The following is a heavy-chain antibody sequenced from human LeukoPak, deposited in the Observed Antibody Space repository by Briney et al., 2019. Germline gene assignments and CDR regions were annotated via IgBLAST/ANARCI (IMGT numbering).Heavy chain of an antibody. V-gene: IGHV4-61*02. D-gene: IGHD3-10*01. J-gene: IGHJ6*03. CDR2: FYTSGST. CDR3: ARHPGVSYYYYMDV. CDR1: GGSISSGSYY. Sequence: SETLSLTCTVSGGSISSGSYYWSWIRQPAGTGLEWIGRFYTSGSTNYNPSLKSRVTISVDTSKNQFSLKLSSVTAADTAVYYCARHPGVSYYYYMDVWGKGTTVTISS.